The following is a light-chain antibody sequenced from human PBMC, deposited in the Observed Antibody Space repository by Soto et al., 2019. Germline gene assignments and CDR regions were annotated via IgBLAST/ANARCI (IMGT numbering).Light chain of an antibody. CDR1: QSISSY. J-gene: IGKJ1*01. Sequence: DIQVTQSPSSLSASVGDRVTITCRASQSISSYLNWYQQKPGKAPKLLIYAAPSLQSGVPSRFSGSGSGTDFTLTISSLQPEDFATYYCQQSYSTPQTSGQG. CDR3: QQSYSTPQT. CDR2: AAP. V-gene: IGKV1-39*01.